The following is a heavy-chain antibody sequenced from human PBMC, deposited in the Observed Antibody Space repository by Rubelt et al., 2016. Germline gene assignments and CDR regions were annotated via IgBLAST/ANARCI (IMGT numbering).Heavy chain of an antibody. CDR3: ATHLIGYYFDY. V-gene: IGHV4-39*01. D-gene: IGHD2-15*01. Sequence: QLQLQESGPGLVKPSETLSLTCTVSGGSISSSSYYWGWIRQPPGKGLEWIGSIYYSGSTYYNPSLTSRVTISVDTSKNQFSLKLSSVTAADTAVYYCATHLIGYYFDYWGQGTLVTVSS. J-gene: IGHJ4*02. CDR2: IYYSGST. CDR1: GGSISSSSYY.